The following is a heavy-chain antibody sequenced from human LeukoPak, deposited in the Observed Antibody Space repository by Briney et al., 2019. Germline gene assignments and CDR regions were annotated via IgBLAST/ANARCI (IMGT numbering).Heavy chain of an antibody. D-gene: IGHD3-22*01. Sequence: GGSLRLSCAAAGFTFSSYWMHWVRQAPGKGLVWVSRIKSDGSTNYADSVKGRFTISRDNAKNTVSLQMNSLRAEDTGVYYCARAPSEIGGYYPEYFRHWGQGTLVTVSS. CDR2: IKSDGST. CDR3: ARAPSEIGGYYPEYFRH. V-gene: IGHV3-74*01. CDR1: GFTFSSYW. J-gene: IGHJ1*01.